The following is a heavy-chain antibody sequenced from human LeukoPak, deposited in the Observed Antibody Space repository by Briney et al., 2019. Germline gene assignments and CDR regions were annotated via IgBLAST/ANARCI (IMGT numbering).Heavy chain of an antibody. J-gene: IGHJ2*01. V-gene: IGHV4-59*02. Sequence: ASETLSLTCTVSGNSVTSDFCFWIRQPPGKRLEWIGHISYSGTTNYNPSLKSRVTMALDTSKNQFSLRLGPVTAADTAVYYCGRDSNPFWTYDWGRGTLVTVSS. CDR2: ISYSGTT. CDR1: GNSVTSDF. CDR3: GRDSNPFWTYD. D-gene: IGHD3-16*01.